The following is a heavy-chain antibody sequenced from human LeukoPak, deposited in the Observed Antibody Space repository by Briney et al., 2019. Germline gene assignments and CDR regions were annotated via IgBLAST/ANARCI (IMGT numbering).Heavy chain of an antibody. J-gene: IGHJ4*02. CDR3: AREDYDSSGYTPDY. V-gene: IGHV3-21*01. D-gene: IGHD3-22*01. CDR1: GFTFSSYP. CDR2: ISSSSSYI. Sequence: GESLKISCAASGFTFSSYPMSWVRQAPGKGLEWVSSISSSSSYICYADSVKGRFTISRDNAKNSLYLQMNSLRAEDTAVYYCAREDYDSSGYTPDYWGQGTLVTVSS.